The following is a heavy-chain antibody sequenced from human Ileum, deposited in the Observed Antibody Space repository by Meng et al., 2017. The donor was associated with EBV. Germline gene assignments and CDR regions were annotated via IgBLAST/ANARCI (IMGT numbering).Heavy chain of an antibody. CDR3: ARGQKGYFDL. CDR2: IYNSGST. V-gene: IGHV4-30-4*01. Sequence: QGQLQESGPRLVKPSPTLSLTCTVSGGSISSSNYYWSCIRQPPGKGLEWSGHIYNSGSTNYNPSLKSRITISVDTSKNQFSLKLSSVTAADTAVYYCARGQKGYFDLWGRGTLVPSPQ. CDR1: GGSISSSNYY. J-gene: IGHJ2*01.